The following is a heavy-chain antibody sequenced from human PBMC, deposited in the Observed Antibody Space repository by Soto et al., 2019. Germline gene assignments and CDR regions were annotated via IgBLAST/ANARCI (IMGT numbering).Heavy chain of an antibody. D-gene: IGHD3-16*01. CDR1: GSTFSSYA. Sequence: SVKVSCKASGSTFSSYAISWVRQAPVQVLEWMVGIIPIFGTAKYAQKFQGRVTITADESPSTAYMELSSLRSEDTAVYYCATTITFGEGPNAFDSGGQGSRVTVSS. V-gene: IGHV1-69*13. J-gene: IGHJ3*02. CDR3: ATTITFGEGPNAFDS. CDR2: IIPIFGTA.